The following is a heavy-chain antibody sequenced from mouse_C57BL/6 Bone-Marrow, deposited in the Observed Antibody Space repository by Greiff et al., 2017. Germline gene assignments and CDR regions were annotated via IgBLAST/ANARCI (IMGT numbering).Heavy chain of an antibody. J-gene: IGHJ2*01. D-gene: IGHD6-2*01. Sequence: LQQPGTSVKLSCKASGYTFTSYWMHWVKQRPGQGLEWIGVIDRSDSYTNYNQKFKGKATLTVDTSSSTAYMQLSSLTSEDSAVYYCASLWYWGQGTTLTVSS. CDR3: ASLWY. CDR1: GYTFTSYW. CDR2: IDRSDSYT. V-gene: IGHV1-59*01.